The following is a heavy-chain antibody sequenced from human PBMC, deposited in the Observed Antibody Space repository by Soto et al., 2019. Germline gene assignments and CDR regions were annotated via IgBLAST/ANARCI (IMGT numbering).Heavy chain of an antibody. Sequence: QVQLVQSGAEVKKPGASVKVSCKASGYTFTSYAMHWVRQAPGQRLEWMGWINAGNGNTKYSQKFQGRVTITRDTSASTAYRELSSLRSEDTAVYYCARGVGLYSNYDYWGQGTLVTVSS. D-gene: IGHD2-2*02. V-gene: IGHV1-3*01. J-gene: IGHJ4*02. CDR1: GYTFTSYA. CDR2: INAGNGNT. CDR3: ARGVGLYSNYDY.